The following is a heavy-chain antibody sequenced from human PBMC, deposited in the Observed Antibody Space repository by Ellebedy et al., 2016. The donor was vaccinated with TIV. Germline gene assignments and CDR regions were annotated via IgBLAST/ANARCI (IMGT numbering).Heavy chain of an antibody. V-gene: IGHV3-33*08. CDR2: IWYDGSNK. D-gene: IGHD4-23*01. J-gene: IGHJ6*03. CDR1: GFTFSSYA. CDR3: ARHRYGGKAYYYYMDV. Sequence: GESLKISCAASGFTFSSYAMHWVRQAPGKGLEWVAVIWYDGSNKYYADSVKGRFTISRDNSKNTLYLQMNSLRAEDTAVYYCARHRYGGKAYYYYMDVWGKGTTVTVSS.